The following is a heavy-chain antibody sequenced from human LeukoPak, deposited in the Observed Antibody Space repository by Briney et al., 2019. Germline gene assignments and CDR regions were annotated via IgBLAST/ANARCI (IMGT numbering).Heavy chain of an antibody. CDR1: GFTFSSYG. CDR2: ISYDGSNK. J-gene: IGHJ4*02. V-gene: IGHV3-30*18. CDR3: AKNHYFPGDLDY. D-gene: IGHD7-27*01. Sequence: GGSLRLSCAASGFTFSSYGMHWVRQAPGKGLEWVAVISYDGSNKYYADSVKGRFTISRDNSKNTLYLQMNSLRAEDTAVYYCAKNHYFPGDLDYWGQGTLVTVSS.